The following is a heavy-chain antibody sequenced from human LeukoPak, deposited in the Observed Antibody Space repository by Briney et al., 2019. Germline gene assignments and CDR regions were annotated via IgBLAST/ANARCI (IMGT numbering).Heavy chain of an antibody. CDR1: GITFSDAW. V-gene: IGHV3-21*01. Sequence: GGSLRLSCAASGITFSDAWMSWVRQAPGKGLEWVSSISSSSSYIYYADSVKGRFTISRDNAKNSLYLQMNSLRAEDTAVYYCAREYYGEYYFDYWGQGTLVTVSS. J-gene: IGHJ4*02. D-gene: IGHD4-17*01. CDR2: ISSSSSYI. CDR3: AREYYGEYYFDY.